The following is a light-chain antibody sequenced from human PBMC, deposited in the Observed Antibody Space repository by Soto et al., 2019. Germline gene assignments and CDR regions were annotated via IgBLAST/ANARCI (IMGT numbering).Light chain of an antibody. CDR3: GTWDSTLSAVV. Sequence: QSVLTQPPSVSAAPGQKVTISCSGTSSNIGNNFVSWYQQFPGTAPKLFIYDNNKRPSGVPDRFSGSKSGTSATLGITGLQTGDVADYYCGTWDSTLSAVVFGGGTMVTVL. CDR1: SSNIGNNF. J-gene: IGLJ2*01. CDR2: DNN. V-gene: IGLV1-51*01.